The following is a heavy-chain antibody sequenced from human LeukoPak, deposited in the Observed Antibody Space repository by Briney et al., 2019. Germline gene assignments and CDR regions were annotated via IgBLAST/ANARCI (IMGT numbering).Heavy chain of an antibody. CDR3: ARDIRVAAAGTFDY. CDR1: GGSISSYY. V-gene: IGHV4-59*01. D-gene: IGHD6-13*01. CDR2: IYYSGST. J-gene: IGHJ4*02. Sequence: SETLSLTCTVSGGSISSYYWSWIRQPPGKGLEWIGYIYYSGSTNYNPSLKSRVTISVDTSKNQFSLKLSSVTAADTAVYYCARDIRVAAAGTFDYWGQGTLVTVSS.